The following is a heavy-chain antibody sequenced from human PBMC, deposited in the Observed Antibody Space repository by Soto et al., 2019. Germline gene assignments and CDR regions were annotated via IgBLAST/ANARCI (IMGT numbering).Heavy chain of an antibody. D-gene: IGHD3-3*01. CDR2: IYYSGST. V-gene: IGHV4-59*01. J-gene: IGHJ6*01. CDR3: ARVAPRYYDFWSGYSQSYYYYGMDV. CDR1: GGSISSYY. Sequence: QVQLQESGPGLVKPSETLSLTCTVSGGSISSYYWSWIRQPPGKGLEWIGYIYYSGSTNYNPSLKSRVTISVDTSKNQFSLKLSSVTAADTAVYYCARVAPRYYDFWSGYSQSYYYYGMDVW.